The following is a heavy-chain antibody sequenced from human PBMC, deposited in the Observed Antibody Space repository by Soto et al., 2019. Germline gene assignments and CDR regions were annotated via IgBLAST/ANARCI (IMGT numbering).Heavy chain of an antibody. CDR2: MSYDGNNQ. D-gene: IGHD3-16*02. CDR1: GFTFSSYA. Sequence: GGPLRLSCAASGFTFSSYAMHWVRQAPGKGLEWVAVMSYDGNNQYFADSVKGRFTISRDNFKNTLYLQMNSLRPEDTAVYYCAKALGELSPESFDYWGQGILVTVSS. CDR3: AKALGELSPESFDY. V-gene: IGHV3-30*18. J-gene: IGHJ4*02.